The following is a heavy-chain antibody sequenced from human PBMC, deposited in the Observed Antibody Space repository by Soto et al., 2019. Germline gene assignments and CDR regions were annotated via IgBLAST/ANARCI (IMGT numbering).Heavy chain of an antibody. D-gene: IGHD3-3*01. V-gene: IGHV4-4*07. J-gene: IGHJ4*02. CDR3: ARGGQDFWSGPFDY. CDR2: IDNSGST. Sequence: SETLSLTCTVSCGSSSNYFCNWIRQPAGKGLEWIGRIDNSGSTNYNPSLKSRITMSADTSRNQFSLKLNSVTAADTAVYYCARGGQDFWSGPFDYWGQGALVTVSS. CDR1: CGSSSNYF.